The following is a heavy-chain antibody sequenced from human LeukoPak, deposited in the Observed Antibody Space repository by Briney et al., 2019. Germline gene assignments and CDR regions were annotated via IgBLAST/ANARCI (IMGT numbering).Heavy chain of an antibody. CDR2: ISGGGVTT. V-gene: IGHV3-23*01. D-gene: IGHD3-16*01. J-gene: IGHJ6*02. Sequence: GGSLRLSCAASGFTFSSYWMSWVRQAPGKGLEWVSGISGGGVTTYYADSVKGRFTISRDNSKNTLYLQMNSLRADDTAIYYCARNQQLGGHSYYYYGMDVWGQGTTVTVSS. CDR3: ARNQQLGGHSYYYYGMDV. CDR1: GFTFSSYW.